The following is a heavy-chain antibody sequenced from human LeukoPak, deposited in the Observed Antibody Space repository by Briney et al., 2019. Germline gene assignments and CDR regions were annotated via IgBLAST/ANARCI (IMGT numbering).Heavy chain of an antibody. CDR2: ISAYNGNT. Sequence: ASVKVSCKASGYTFTSYGISWVRQAPGQGLELMGWISAYNGNTNYAQKLQGRVTMTTDTSTSTAYMELSRLRSDDTAVYYCARDAAFGGVIVTWGEGSLVTVSS. D-gene: IGHD3-16*02. V-gene: IGHV1-18*01. CDR3: ARDAAFGGVIVT. J-gene: IGHJ5*02. CDR1: GYTFTSYG.